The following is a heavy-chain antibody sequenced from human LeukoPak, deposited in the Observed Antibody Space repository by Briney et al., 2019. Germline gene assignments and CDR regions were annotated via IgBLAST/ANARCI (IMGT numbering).Heavy chain of an antibody. CDR3: AKVSYDSSGSYFSLDY. CDR1: GFTFDDYA. Sequence: GGSLRLSCAAFGFTFDDYAMHWVRQAPGKGLEWVSGISWNSVDIGYGDSVKGRFAISRDNAKNSLFLQMNSLRADDTALYYCAKVSYDSSGSYFSLDYWGQGTLVTVSS. CDR2: ISWNSVDI. J-gene: IGHJ4*02. V-gene: IGHV3-9*01. D-gene: IGHD3-22*01.